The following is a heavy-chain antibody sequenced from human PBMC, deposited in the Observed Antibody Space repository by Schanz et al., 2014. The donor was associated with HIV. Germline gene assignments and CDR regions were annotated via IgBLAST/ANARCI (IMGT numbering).Heavy chain of an antibody. CDR3: ARASYSGTYYTWFDP. J-gene: IGHJ5*01. Sequence: QVQLVQSGAEVKKPGASVKVSCKASGYTFTSYGINWVRQAPGQGLEWMGWISAYNGNTNYAQKLQGRVTMTTDTSTSTAYMDLRSLRSDDTAVYYCARASYSGTYYTWFDPWGQGTTVTVSS. D-gene: IGHD1-26*01. CDR1: GYTFTSYG. V-gene: IGHV1-18*01. CDR2: ISAYNGNT.